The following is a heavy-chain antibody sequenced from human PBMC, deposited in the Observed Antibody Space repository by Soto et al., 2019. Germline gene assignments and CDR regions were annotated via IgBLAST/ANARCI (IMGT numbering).Heavy chain of an antibody. Sequence: VQLVESGGGVVQPGRSLRLSCAASGFTFSSYGMHWVRQAPGKGLEWVAVISYDGSNKYYADSVKGRFTISRDNSKNTLYLQMNSLRAEDTAVYYCALATPVAYWGQGTLVTVSS. V-gene: IGHV3-30*03. J-gene: IGHJ4*02. CDR1: GFTFSSYG. CDR3: ALATPVAY. D-gene: IGHD2-15*01. CDR2: ISYDGSNK.